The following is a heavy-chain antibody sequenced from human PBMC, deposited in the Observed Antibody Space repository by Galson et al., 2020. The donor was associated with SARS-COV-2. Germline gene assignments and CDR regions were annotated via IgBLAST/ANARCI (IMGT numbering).Heavy chain of an antibody. CDR3: ARGPDIVPTVFRYMDV. CDR2: INHSGST. CDR1: VGSFSGYY. J-gene: IGHJ6*03. Sequence: SETLSLTCAVYVGSFSGYYWSWIRQPPGKGLEWIGEINHSGSTNYNPSLKSRVTISVDTSKNQFSLKLSSVTAADAAVYYCARGPDIVPTVFRYMDVWGKGTTVTVSS. V-gene: IGHV4-34*01. D-gene: IGHD2-2*01.